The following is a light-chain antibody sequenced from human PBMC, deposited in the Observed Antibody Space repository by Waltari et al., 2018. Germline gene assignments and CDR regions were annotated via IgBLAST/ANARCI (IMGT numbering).Light chain of an antibody. J-gene: IGLJ1*01. CDR3: AVWDDNLSGVV. V-gene: IGLV1-44*01. CDR2: TND. CDR1: SSNIGVNV. Sequence: QSVLAQPPSVSWPPGQRVTIFCSGGSSNIGVNVVNWYQHLPGTSPRLLIFTNDRRPSGVPDRFSGSKSGTSASLAISGLQSEDEGHYYCAVWDDNLSGVVFGAGTQVTVL.